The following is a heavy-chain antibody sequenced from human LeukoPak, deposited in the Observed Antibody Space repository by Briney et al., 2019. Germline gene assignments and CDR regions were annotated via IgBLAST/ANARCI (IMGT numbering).Heavy chain of an antibody. CDR2: INPNSGGT. CDR3: AREKWELREGAFDI. Sequence: ASVKVSCKASGYTFTGYYMHWVRQAPGQGREWMGWINPNSGGTNYAQKFQGRVTMTRDTSISTAYMELSRLRSDDTAVYYCAREKWELREGAFDIWGQGTMVTVSS. V-gene: IGHV1-2*02. CDR1: GYTFTGYY. D-gene: IGHD1-26*01. J-gene: IGHJ3*02.